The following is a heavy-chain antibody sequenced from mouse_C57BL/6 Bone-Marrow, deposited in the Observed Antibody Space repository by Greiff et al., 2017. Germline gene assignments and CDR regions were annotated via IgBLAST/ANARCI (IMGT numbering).Heavy chain of an antibody. D-gene: IGHD2-3*01. CDR2: ISSGSSTI. V-gene: IGHV5-17*01. CDR1: GFTFSDYG. J-gene: IGHJ2*01. Sequence: EVKLMESGGGLVKPGGSLKLSCAASGFTFSDYGMHWVRQAPEKGLEWVAYISSGSSTIYYADTVKGRFTISRDNAKNTLFLQMTSLRSEDTAMYYCARRAGYYDFEYWGQGTTLTVSS. CDR3: ARRAGYYDFEY.